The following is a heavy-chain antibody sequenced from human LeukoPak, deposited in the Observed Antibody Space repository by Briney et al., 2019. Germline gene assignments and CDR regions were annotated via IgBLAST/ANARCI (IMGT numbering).Heavy chain of an antibody. CDR3: ARVDRSGWYVHDY. CDR2: IWYDGSNK. J-gene: IGHJ4*02. V-gene: IGHV3-33*01. D-gene: IGHD6-19*01. CDR1: GXTFSTYG. Sequence: GGSLRLSCAAYGXTFSTYGMHWVRQAPGKGREWVAGIWYDGSNKYYADSVKGRFTVSRDNSKNTLYLQMNSLRAGDTAVYYCARVDRSGWYVHDYWGQGTLVTVSS.